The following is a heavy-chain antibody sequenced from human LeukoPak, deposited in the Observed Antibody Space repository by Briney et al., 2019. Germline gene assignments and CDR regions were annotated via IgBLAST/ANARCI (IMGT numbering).Heavy chain of an antibody. J-gene: IGHJ6*02. V-gene: IGHV3-74*01. CDR3: ARAAFGRNGMGV. CDR1: GFTFSSNW. CDR2: INSDGSST. Sequence: PGGSLRLSCVATGFTFSSNWMHWVRQAPGKGLVWVSRINSDGSSTSYADSVKGRFTISRDNAKNTLYVQMSSLRVEDTAVYYCARAAFGRNGMGVWGQGTTVIVSS. D-gene: IGHD3-10*01.